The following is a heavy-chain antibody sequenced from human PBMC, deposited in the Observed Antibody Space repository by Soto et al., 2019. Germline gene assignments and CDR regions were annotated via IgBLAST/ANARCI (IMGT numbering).Heavy chain of an antibody. CDR2: INPSGGST. CDR1: GYTFTSYY. D-gene: IGHD3-3*01. Sequence: GASVKVSCQASGYTFTSYYMHWVRQAPGQGLEWMGIINPSGGSTSYAQKFQGRVTMTRDTSTSTVYMELSSLRSEDTAVYYCARDANSKRFLEWLSTLDWFDPWGQGTLVTVSS. V-gene: IGHV1-46*01. J-gene: IGHJ5*02. CDR3: ARDANSKRFLEWLSTLDWFDP.